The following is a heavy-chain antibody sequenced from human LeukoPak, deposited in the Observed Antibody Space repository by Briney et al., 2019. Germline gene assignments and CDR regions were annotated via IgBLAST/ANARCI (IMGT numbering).Heavy chain of an antibody. CDR3: AREVVIFPDYYYYGLDV. CDR1: GFTFSDYY. D-gene: IGHD2/OR15-2a*01. Sequence: GGSLRLSCAASGFTFSDYYMTWIRQAPGKGLEWVSYISRSGSSLYYGDSVKGRFSISRDNAKNALYLQMNSLRAEVTAVYYCAREVVIFPDYYYYGLDVWGQGTTVTVSS. J-gene: IGHJ6*02. V-gene: IGHV3-11*01. CDR2: ISRSGSSL.